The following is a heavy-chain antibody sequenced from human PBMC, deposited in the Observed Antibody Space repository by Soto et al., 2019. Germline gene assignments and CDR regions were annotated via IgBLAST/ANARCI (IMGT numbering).Heavy chain of an antibody. D-gene: IGHD1-1*01. CDR2: ISSSGTTL. CDR3: ARAQQLAALWFAP. Sequence: PVEFRRLSCGASGFTFSNSYMSWIRQIPGKGLEEIADISSSGTTLYYADSVKGRFTVSRDNAKKSLYLEMSNVTAEDTAVYYCARAQQLAALWFAPWGQGVLATVSS. V-gene: IGHV3-11*01. J-gene: IGHJ5*02. CDR1: GFTFSNSY.